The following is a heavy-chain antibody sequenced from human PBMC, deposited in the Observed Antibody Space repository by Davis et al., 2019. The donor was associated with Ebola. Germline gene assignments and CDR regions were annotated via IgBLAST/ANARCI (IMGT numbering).Heavy chain of an antibody. Sequence: PGGSLRLSCAASGFTVSSNYMSWVRQAPGKGLEWVSVIYSGGSTYYADSVKGRFTISRDNSKNTLYLQMNSLRAEDTAVYYCARDGGYSSSWYGYWGQGTLVTVSS. J-gene: IGHJ4*02. CDR1: GFTVSSNY. V-gene: IGHV3-53*01. D-gene: IGHD6-13*01. CDR2: IYSGGST. CDR3: ARDGGYSSSWYGY.